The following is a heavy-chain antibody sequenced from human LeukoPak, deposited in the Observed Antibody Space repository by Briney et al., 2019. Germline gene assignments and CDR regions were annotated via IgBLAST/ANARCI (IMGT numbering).Heavy chain of an antibody. J-gene: IGHJ5*02. CDR1: GFTFSNAW. D-gene: IGHD4-23*01. CDR2: VYYSGGT. Sequence: PGGSLRLSCAASGFTFSNAWMSWVRQAPGKGLEWIGSVYYSGGTYYNPSLKSRVSISVDTSKNQFSLRLTSVTAADTAVYFCARVYGDKSIWFDPWGQGTLVTVSS. V-gene: IGHV4-59*05. CDR3: ARVYGDKSIWFDP.